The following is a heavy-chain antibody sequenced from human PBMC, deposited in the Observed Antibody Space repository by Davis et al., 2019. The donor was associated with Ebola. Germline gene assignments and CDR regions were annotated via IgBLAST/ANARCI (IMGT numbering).Heavy chain of an antibody. CDR1: GGSFSGYY. J-gene: IGHJ6*02. Sequence: SQTLSLTCAVYGGSFSGYYWSWIRQPPGKGLEWIGEINHSGGTNYNPSLKSRVTISVDTSKNQFSLKLSSVTAADTAVYYCARVGYDILTGYYYGMDVWGQGTTVTVSS. CDR2: INHSGGT. V-gene: IGHV4-34*01. D-gene: IGHD3-9*01. CDR3: ARVGYDILTGYYYGMDV.